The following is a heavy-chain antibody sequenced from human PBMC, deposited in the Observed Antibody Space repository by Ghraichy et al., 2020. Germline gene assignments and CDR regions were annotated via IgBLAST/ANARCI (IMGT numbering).Heavy chain of an antibody. CDR3: VKGHCSSTSCYHFDY. J-gene: IGHJ4*02. D-gene: IGHD2-2*01. CDR2: ISSNGGST. V-gene: IGHV3-64D*06. CDR1: GFTFSSYA. Sequence: GGSLRLSCSASGFTFSSYAMHWVRQAPGKGLEYVSAISSNGGSTYYADSVKGRFTISRDNSKNTLYLQMSSLRAEDTAVYYCVKGHCSSTSCYHFDYWGQGTLVTVSS.